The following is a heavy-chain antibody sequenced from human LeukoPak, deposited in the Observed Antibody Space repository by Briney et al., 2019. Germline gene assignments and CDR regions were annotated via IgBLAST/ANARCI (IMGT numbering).Heavy chain of an antibody. CDR3: AKGGGYEAQYYYYYLDV. CDR2: IRYDGSNK. Sequence: GASVKVSCKASGYTFTSYGMHWVRQAPGKGLEWVAFIRYDGSNKYYADSVKGRFTISRDNSKDTLYLQMKSLRAEDTAVYYCAKGGGYEAQYYYYYLDVWSKGTTVTISS. V-gene: IGHV3-30*02. CDR1: GYTFTSYG. J-gene: IGHJ6*03. D-gene: IGHD5-12*01.